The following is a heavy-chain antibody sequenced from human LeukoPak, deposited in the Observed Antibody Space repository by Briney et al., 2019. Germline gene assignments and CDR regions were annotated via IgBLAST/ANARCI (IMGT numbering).Heavy chain of an antibody. Sequence: GGSLRLSCAASGFTFSSYWMSWVRQAPGKGLEWVANIKQDGSEKYYVDSVKGRFTISRDNAKNPLYLQMNSLRAEDTAVYYCARCYYDSSGPPEDWGQGTLVTVSS. V-gene: IGHV3-7*01. CDR2: IKQDGSEK. D-gene: IGHD3-22*01. J-gene: IGHJ4*02. CDR3: ARCYYDSSGPPED. CDR1: GFTFSSYW.